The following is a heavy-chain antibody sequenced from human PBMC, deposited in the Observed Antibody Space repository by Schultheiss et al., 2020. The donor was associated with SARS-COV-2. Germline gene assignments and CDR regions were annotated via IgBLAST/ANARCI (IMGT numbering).Heavy chain of an antibody. CDR1: GGTFSSYA. V-gene: IGHV1-18*01. CDR3: ARVGVDYYDSSGYYYGSDY. J-gene: IGHJ4*02. CDR2: ISAYNGNT. Sequence: ASVKVSCKASGGTFSSYAISWVRQAPGQGLEWMGWISAYNGNTNYAQKLQGRVTMTTDTSTSTAYMELRSLRSDDTAVYYCARVGVDYYDSSGYYYGSDYWGQGTLVTVSS. D-gene: IGHD3-22*01.